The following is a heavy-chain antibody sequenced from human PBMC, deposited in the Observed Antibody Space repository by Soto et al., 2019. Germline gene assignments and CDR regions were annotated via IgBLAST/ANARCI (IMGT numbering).Heavy chain of an antibody. CDR3: ARAGYCSSTSCERDYYYYGMDV. CDR1: GYSISSGYY. CDR2: IYHSGST. V-gene: IGHV4-38-2*01. Sequence: SETLSLTCAVPGYSISSGYYWGWIRQPPGKGLEWIGSIYHSGSTYYNPSLKSRVTISVDTSKNQFSLKLSSVTAADTAVYYCARAGYCSSTSCERDYYYYGMDVWGQGTTVTVSS. J-gene: IGHJ6*02. D-gene: IGHD2-2*01.